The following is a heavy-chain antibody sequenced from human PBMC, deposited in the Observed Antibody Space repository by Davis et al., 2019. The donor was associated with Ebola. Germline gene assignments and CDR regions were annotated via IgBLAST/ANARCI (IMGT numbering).Heavy chain of an antibody. J-gene: IGHJ4*02. CDR1: GGSFSGYY. CDR2: INHSGST. D-gene: IGHD3-22*01. CDR3: ARGIAGRDY. Sequence: MPGGSLRLSCAVYGGSFSGYYWSWIRQPPGKGLEWIGEINHSGSTNYNPSLKSRVTISVDTSKNQFSLKLSSVTAADTAVYYCARGIAGRDYWGQGTLVTASS. V-gene: IGHV4-34*01.